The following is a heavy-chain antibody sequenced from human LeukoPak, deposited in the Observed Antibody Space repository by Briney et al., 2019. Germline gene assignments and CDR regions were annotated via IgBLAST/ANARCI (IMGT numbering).Heavy chain of an antibody. J-gene: IGHJ4*02. Sequence: GGSLRLSCTASGFIFSGSWMAWIRQAPGKGLEWVSAISGSGGSTYYADSVKGRFTISRDNSKNTLYLQMNSLRAEDTAVYYCAKVAEAVEFDYWGQGTLVTVSS. CDR1: GFIFSGSW. CDR2: ISGSGGST. D-gene: IGHD2-15*01. V-gene: IGHV3-23*01. CDR3: AKVAEAVEFDY.